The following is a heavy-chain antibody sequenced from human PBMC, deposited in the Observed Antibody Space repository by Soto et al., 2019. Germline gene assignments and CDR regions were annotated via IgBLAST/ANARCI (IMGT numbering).Heavy chain of an antibody. CDR3: ERRTTAMVRSYYYGMDV. V-gene: IGHV5-10-1*01. J-gene: IGHJ6*02. D-gene: IGHD5-18*01. CDR1: GYSFTNYW. CDR2: IDPSDSSS. Sequence: GESLKISCKGSGYSFTNYWITWVRQMPGKGLEWMGRIDPSDSSSDYSPSFRGHVTISVDKSISTAYRQWRSLKASDTVIYFCERRTTAMVRSYYYGMDVWSLGTTVTVS.